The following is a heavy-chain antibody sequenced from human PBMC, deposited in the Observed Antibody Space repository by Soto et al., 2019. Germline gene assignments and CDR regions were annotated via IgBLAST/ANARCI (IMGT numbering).Heavy chain of an antibody. CDR2: IYHSGST. J-gene: IGHJ4*02. CDR3: ARLGQLDWYEIDY. CDR1: GGSISSSNW. Sequence: PSETLSLTCAVSGGSISSSNWWSWVRQPPGKGLEWIGEIYHSGSTNYNPSLKSRVTISVDKSKNQFSLKLSSVTAADTAVYYCARLGQLDWYEIDYWGQGTLVTVSS. V-gene: IGHV4-4*02. D-gene: IGHD6-6*01.